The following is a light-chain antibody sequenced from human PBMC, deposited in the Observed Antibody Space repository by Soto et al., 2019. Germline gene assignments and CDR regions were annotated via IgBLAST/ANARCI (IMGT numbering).Light chain of an antibody. CDR3: SSYAGSAVV. CDR2: EVS. V-gene: IGLV2-8*01. CDR1: SSDVGGYNL. Sequence: QSALTQPPSASGSPGQSVTISCTGTSSDVGGYNLVPWYQQHPGKAPKLMIYEVSKRPSGVPDRFSGSKSGNTASLTVSGLQAEDEADYYCSSYAGSAVVFGGGTKLTVL. J-gene: IGLJ2*01.